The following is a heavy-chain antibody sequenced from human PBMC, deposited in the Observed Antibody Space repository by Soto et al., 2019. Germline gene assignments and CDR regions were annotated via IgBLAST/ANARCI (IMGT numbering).Heavy chain of an antibody. D-gene: IGHD6-13*01. CDR1: GFTFGTYW. CDR3: ARDGAGNSFYFDY. Sequence: GGSLRLSCAASGFTFGTYWMSWVRQAPGKGLEWVANIKQDGSEMYYVDSVKGRFTISRDNAKNLLYVQMNSLRVEDTAVYYCARDGAGNSFYFDYWGQGA. CDR2: IKQDGSEM. V-gene: IGHV3-7*01. J-gene: IGHJ4*02.